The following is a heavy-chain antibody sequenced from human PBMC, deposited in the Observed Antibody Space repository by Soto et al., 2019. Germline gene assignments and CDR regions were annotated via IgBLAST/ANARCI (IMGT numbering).Heavy chain of an antibody. CDR1: GGSMISNY. CDR3: VSYRGAFYFDH. Sequence: SETLSLTCTVSGGSMISNYWSWIRQSPAKGLEWIGFVYYGGTNYNPSFESRVTMSVDTPKKQFSLELSDVTAADTAVYYCVSYRGAFYFDHWGQGTLVTVSS. J-gene: IGHJ4*02. CDR2: VYYGGT. V-gene: IGHV4-59*01. D-gene: IGHD4-4*01.